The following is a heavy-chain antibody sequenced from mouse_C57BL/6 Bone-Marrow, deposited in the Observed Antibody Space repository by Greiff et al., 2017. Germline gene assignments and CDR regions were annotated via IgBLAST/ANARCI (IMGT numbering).Heavy chain of an antibody. Sequence: EVKLVESGPGLAKPSQTLSLTCSVTGYSITSDYWNWIRKFPGNKLEYMGYISYSGSTYYNPSLKSRISITRDTSKNQYYLQLNSVTTEDTATYYCARYTDGSSPYWYFDVWGTGTTVTVSS. CDR1: GYSITSDY. CDR2: ISYSGST. D-gene: IGHD1-1*01. V-gene: IGHV3-8*01. CDR3: ARYTDGSSPYWYFDV. J-gene: IGHJ1*03.